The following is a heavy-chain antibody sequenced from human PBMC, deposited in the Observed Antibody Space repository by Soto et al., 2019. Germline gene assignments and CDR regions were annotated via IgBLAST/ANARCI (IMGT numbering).Heavy chain of an antibody. Sequence: EVQLVESGGGVIQPGGSLRLSCAASGFTFSSNDMNWVRQAPGKGLEWVSLIYSGGSTYYADSVKGRFTISRDTSKNTLYLQMPTLGAEDTAVYYCATRPLLPGAPWGQGTMVTVSS. D-gene: IGHD3-22*01. CDR2: IYSGGST. V-gene: IGHV3-53*01. J-gene: IGHJ3*01. CDR3: ATRPLLPGAP. CDR1: GFTFSSND.